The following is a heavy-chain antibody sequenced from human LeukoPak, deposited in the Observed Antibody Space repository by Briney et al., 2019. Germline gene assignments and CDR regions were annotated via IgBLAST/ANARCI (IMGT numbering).Heavy chain of an antibody. J-gene: IGHJ6*03. CDR1: GFTFSSYG. V-gene: IGHV3-30*02. Sequence: GGSLRLSCAASGFTFSSYGMHWVRQAPGKGLEWVAFIRYDGSNKYYADSVKGRFTVSRDNSKNTLFLQMSSLRAEDTAVYYCAKQVGSTWWYYYMDVWGKGTTVTVSS. CDR3: AKQVGSTWWYYYMDV. D-gene: IGHD2-2*01. CDR2: IRYDGSNK.